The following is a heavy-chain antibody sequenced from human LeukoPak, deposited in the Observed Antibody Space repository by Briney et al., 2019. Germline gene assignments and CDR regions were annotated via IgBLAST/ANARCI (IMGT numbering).Heavy chain of an antibody. Sequence: PGGSLRLSCAVSGFTVSSNYMSWVRQAPGKGLEWVSVIHNSGSTYYANSVKDRFTFSRDTSKNTVYLQVNSLRAEDTAVYYCVGATGFAYWGQGTLVTVSS. CDR3: VGATGFAY. J-gene: IGHJ4*02. D-gene: IGHD4-17*01. CDR2: IHNSGST. CDR1: GFTVSSNY. V-gene: IGHV3-66*01.